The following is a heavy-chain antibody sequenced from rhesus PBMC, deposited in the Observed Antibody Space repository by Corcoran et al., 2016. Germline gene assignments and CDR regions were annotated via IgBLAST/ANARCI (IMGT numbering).Heavy chain of an antibody. D-gene: IGHD3-28*01. CDR3: ARDEAYYHSGYYTLDY. CDR2: IYGSGGGT. CDR1: GGSISDDYY. V-gene: IGHV4-106*01. J-gene: IGHJ4*01. Sequence: QVQLQESGPGLVKPSETLSLTCAVLGGSISDDYYWSWLRQPPGAGLGWIGFIYGSGGGTNYNPSLKNRVTISIDTSKNQFSLKLSSVTAADTAVYYCARDEAYYHSGYYTLDYWGQGILVTVSS.